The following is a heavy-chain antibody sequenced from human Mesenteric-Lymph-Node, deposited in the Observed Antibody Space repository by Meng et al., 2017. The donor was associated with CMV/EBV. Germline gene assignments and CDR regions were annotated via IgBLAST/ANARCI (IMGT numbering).Heavy chain of an antibody. CDR1: YTFTGYY. CDR3: ARLAGAGYSSSLGWFDP. V-gene: IGHV1-2*02. Sequence: YTFTGYYMHWVRQAPGQGLEWMGWINPNSGGTNYAQKLQGRVTMTTDTSTSTAYMELRSLRSDDTAVYYCARLAGAGYSSSLGWFDPWGQGTLVTVSS. J-gene: IGHJ5*02. D-gene: IGHD6-13*01. CDR2: INPNSGGT.